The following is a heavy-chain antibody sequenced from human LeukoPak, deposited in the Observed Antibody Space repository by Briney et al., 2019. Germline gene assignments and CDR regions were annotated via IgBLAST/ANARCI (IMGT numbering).Heavy chain of an antibody. D-gene: IGHD1-26*01. CDR1: GFTFSSHW. CDR2: IKYDASST. CDR3: ARGATYAYYQDY. V-gene: IGHV3-74*01. J-gene: IGHJ4*02. Sequence: GGSLRLSCADSGFTFSSHWMHWVRQAPGKGLVWVSRIKYDASSTSYADSVKGRFTISRDNAKNTPYLQMNSLRAEDTAVYYCARGATYAYYQDYWGQGTLVTASS.